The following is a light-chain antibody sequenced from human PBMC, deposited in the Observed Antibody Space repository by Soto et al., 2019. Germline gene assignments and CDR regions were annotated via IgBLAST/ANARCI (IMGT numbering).Light chain of an antibody. CDR3: LQHNTYPYT. V-gene: IGKV1-17*01. CDR1: QGIRSD. J-gene: IGKJ2*01. CDR2: TAS. Sequence: DIQMTQSPSSLSASVGDRVTITCRASQGIRSDLGWFQQKPGKAPKRLIYTASSLQSGVPSRFSGSGSGTEFSLTIRSLQPEDFATYYCLQHNTYPYTFGQGTKLEIK.